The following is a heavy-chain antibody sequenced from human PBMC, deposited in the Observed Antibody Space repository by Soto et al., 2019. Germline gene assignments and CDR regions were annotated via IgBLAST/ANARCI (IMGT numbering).Heavy chain of an antibody. V-gene: IGHV1-18*01. J-gene: IGHJ4*02. CDR1: GYTFTSYG. D-gene: IGHD6-13*01. Sequence: QVQLAQSGAEVKKPGASVKVSCKASGYTFTSYGITWVRQAPGQGLEWMAWINTYNGNTKYAEKCLGRVTVTTDTSTATAYMEVRSLTSDDTAVFYCARVGVGLAAPRVWPYWGQGTPVTVSS. CDR3: ARVGVGLAAPRVWPY. CDR2: INTYNGNT.